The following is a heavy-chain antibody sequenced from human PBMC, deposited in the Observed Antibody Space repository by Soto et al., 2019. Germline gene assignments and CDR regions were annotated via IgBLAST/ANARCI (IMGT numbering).Heavy chain of an antibody. CDR1: GGSISSYY. CDR3: ARDSVSGSYYGLYYYYGIDV. CDR2: IYYSGST. D-gene: IGHD3-10*01. Sequence: SETLSLTCTVSGGSISSYYWSWIRQPPGKGLEWIGYIYYSGSTNYNPSLKSRVTISVDTSKNQFSLRLSSVTAAYTAVYYCARDSVSGSYYGLYYYYGIDVWGQGTTVTVSS. J-gene: IGHJ6*02. V-gene: IGHV4-59*01.